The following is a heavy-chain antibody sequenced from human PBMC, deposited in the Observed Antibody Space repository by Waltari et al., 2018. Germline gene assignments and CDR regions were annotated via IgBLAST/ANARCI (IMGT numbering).Heavy chain of an antibody. J-gene: IGHJ4*02. CDR1: GGTFSSYA. CDR3: ARVEGLGYGYFGY. CDR2: SIPYLGKA. D-gene: IGHD2-15*01. V-gene: IGHV1-69*01. Sequence: QVQLVQSGAEVKKPGSSVKVSCKASGGTFSSYAISWVRQAPGQGREWKGGSIPYLGKANYGQKFQGRVTITADESTSTAYMGLSSRGSEDTAVYYCARVEGLGYGYFGYWGQGTLVTVSS.